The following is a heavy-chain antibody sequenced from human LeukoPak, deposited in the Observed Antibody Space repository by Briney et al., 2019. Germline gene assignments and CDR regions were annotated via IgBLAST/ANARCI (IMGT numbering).Heavy chain of an antibody. Sequence: SETLSLTCTVSGCSISSGYWWGWIRQSLGMGLEWIGSVHHSGSTYYNPSFKSRVTISVDTSKNQFSLKLSSVTAADTAVYYCARVRPGIAATGTWAAPVWGQGTLVTVSS. J-gene: IGHJ4*02. CDR1: GCSISSGYW. CDR3: ARVRPGIAATGTWAAPV. V-gene: IGHV4-38-2*02. D-gene: IGHD6-13*01. CDR2: VHHSGST.